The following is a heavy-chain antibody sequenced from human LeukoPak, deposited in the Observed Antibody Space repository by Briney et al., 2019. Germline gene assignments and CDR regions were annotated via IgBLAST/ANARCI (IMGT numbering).Heavy chain of an antibody. Sequence: PGGSLRLSCAASGFTVSSKYMSWGPQAPGKGLEWVSGIYRGGSTYYADSVKGRITIYRDNYKNTLYLQMNSLRAEDTAVYYCAREVGYNYGFFDSWGQGTLVTVSS. CDR3: AREVGYNYGFFDS. CDR1: GFTVSSKY. D-gene: IGHD5-18*01. V-gene: IGHV3-53*01. J-gene: IGHJ4*02. CDR2: IYRGGST.